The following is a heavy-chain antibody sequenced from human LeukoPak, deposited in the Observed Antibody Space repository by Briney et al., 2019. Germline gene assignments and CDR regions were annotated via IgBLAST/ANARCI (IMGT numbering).Heavy chain of an antibody. Sequence: SVKVSCKASGGTFSSYAMSWVRQAPGQGLKWMGSIIPILGIANYAQKFKGRVTITADKSTSTPYMELSSLRYEDTAVYYCARASRAAAGELTDFDYWGQGTLVTVSS. V-gene: IGHV1-69*04. CDR2: IIPILGIA. D-gene: IGHD6-13*01. CDR1: GGTFSSYA. J-gene: IGHJ4*02. CDR3: ARASRAAAGELTDFDY.